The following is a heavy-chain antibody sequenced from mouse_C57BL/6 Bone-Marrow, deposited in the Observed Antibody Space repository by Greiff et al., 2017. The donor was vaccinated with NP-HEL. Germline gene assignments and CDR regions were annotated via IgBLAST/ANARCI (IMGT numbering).Heavy chain of an antibody. CDR1: GYAFSSYW. V-gene: IGHV1-80*01. CDR3: ARSSYPPCFDV. J-gene: IGHJ1*03. Sequence: QVQLQQSGAELVKPGASVKISCKASGYAFSSYWMNWVKQRPGKGLEWIGQIYPGDGDTNYNGKFKGKATLTADKSSSAAYMQLSSLTSEDSAVYFCARSSYPPCFDVWGTGTTVTVSS. D-gene: IGHD2-10*01. CDR2: IYPGDGDT.